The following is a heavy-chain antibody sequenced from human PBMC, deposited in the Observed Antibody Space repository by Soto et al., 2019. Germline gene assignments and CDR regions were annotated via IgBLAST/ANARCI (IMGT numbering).Heavy chain of an antibody. CDR2: IKSKTDGGTT. V-gene: IGHV3-15*01. CDR3: TTDSREYYDFWSGYPVDY. CDR1: GFTFSNAW. Sequence: GGSLRLSCAASGFTFSNAWMSWVRQAPGKGLEWVGRIKSKTDGGTTDYAAPVKGRFTISREDSKNTLYLQMNSLKTEDTAVYYCTTDSREYYDFWSGYPVDYWGQGTLVTVSS. D-gene: IGHD3-3*01. J-gene: IGHJ4*02.